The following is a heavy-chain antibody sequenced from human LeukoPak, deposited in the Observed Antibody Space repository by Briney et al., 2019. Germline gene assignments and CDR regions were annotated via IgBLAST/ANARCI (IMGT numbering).Heavy chain of an antibody. V-gene: IGHV1-2*02. CDR1: GYTFTTYF. CDR2: INPNSGNT. CDR3: ARNGRGTYDF. J-gene: IGHJ4*02. D-gene: IGHD3-16*01. Sequence: ASVKVSCKASGYTFTTYFFHWVRHAPGQGLEWMGWINPNSGNTNYAQKFQGRVTMTRDTSISTTYMELNRLSSDDTAVYYCARNGRGTYDFWGQGTLVTVSS.